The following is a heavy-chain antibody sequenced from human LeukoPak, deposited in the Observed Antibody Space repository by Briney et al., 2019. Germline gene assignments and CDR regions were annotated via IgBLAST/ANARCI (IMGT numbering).Heavy chain of an antibody. D-gene: IGHD6-19*01. Sequence: PGGSLRLSCAASGFTVSSYYMNWVRQAPGKGLEWVSVIYTGGSAYYADSVKGRFTISRDNSKNMLYLQMNSLRAEDTAVYYCARAHSSSDYFDCWGQGILVIVFS. CDR2: IYTGGSA. V-gene: IGHV3-53*01. CDR3: ARAHSSSDYFDC. CDR1: GFTVSSYY. J-gene: IGHJ4*02.